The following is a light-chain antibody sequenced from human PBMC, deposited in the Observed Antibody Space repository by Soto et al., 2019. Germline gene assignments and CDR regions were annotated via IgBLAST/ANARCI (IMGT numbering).Light chain of an antibody. CDR1: SSDVGGYNY. V-gene: IGLV2-14*01. J-gene: IGLJ1*01. Sequence: QSALTQPASVSGSPGQSITISCTGTSSDVGGYNYVSWYQQHPGKAPKLMIYEVSNRPSGASNRFSGSKSGNTAPLTISGLQAEDEADYYCSSYTSSSLYVFGTGTKLTVL. CDR2: EVS. CDR3: SSYTSSSLYV.